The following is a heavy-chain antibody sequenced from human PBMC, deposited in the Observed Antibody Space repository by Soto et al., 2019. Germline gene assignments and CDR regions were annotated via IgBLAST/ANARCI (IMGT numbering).Heavy chain of an antibody. D-gene: IGHD2-2*01. CDR2: IYYSGST. J-gene: IGHJ6*02. V-gene: IGHV4-39*02. CDR1: GGSISSSSYY. Sequence: LSLTCTVSGGSISSSSYYWGWIRQPPGKGLEWIGSIYYSGSTYYNPSLKSRVTISVDTSKNQFSLKLSSVTAADTAVYYCARDIVVVPAATRYYYGMDVWGQGTTVTVSS. CDR3: ARDIVVVPAATRYYYGMDV.